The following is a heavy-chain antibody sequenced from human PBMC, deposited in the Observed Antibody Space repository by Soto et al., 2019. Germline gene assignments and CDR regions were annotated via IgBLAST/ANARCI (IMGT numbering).Heavy chain of an antibody. D-gene: IGHD2-15*01. Sequence: QLQLQGSGSGLVKPSQTLSLTCAVSGGSISSGGYSWSWIRQPPGKGLEWIGYIYHSGSTYYNPSLKSRVTISVDRSKNQFSLKLSSVTAADTAVYYCARLRMVAATYWYFDLWGRGTLVTVSS. CDR3: ARLRMVAATYWYFDL. V-gene: IGHV4-30-2*01. CDR1: GGSISSGGYS. CDR2: IYHSGST. J-gene: IGHJ2*01.